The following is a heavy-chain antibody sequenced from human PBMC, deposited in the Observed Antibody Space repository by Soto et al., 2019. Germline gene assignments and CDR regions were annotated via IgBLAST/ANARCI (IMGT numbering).Heavy chain of an antibody. CDR1: GFTFSTYA. CDR2: VTGSGGST. D-gene: IGHD3-16*01. V-gene: IGHV3-23*01. CDR3: AESPRGIIENTYYMDV. J-gene: IGHJ6*03. Sequence: GGSLRLSCAASGFTFSTYAMSWVRQAPGKGLEWVSVVTGSGGSTHYADSVKGRFTISRDNSKNTLYLQMDSLRAEDTAVYYCAESPRGIIENTYYMDVWGKGTTVTVSS.